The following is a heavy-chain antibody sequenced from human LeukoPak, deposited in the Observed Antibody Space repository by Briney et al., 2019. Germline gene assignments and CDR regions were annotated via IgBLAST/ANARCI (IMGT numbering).Heavy chain of an antibody. V-gene: IGHV1-8*01. CDR3: ARDCSSTSCYGFDY. CDR2: MNPNSGNT. D-gene: IGHD2-2*01. CDR1: GYTFTSYD. J-gene: IGHJ4*02. Sequence: ASVKVSCKASGYTFTSYDINWVRQATGQGLEWMGWMNPNSGNTGYAQKFQGRVTMTRNTSISTAYMELSSLRSVDTAVYYCARDCSSTSCYGFDYWGQGTLVTVSS.